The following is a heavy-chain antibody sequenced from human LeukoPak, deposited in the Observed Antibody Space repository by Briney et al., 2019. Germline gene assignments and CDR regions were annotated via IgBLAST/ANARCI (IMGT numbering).Heavy chain of an antibody. CDR2: IYPRDGST. CDR3: ARDQEGFDC. V-gene: IGHV1-46*01. J-gene: IGHJ4*02. CDR1: GYTFAGYY. Sequence: GASVKVSCKASGYTFAGYYMHWVRQAPGQGLEWMGMIYPRDGSTSYAQKFQGRVTVTRDTSTSTVHMELSGLRSEDTAVYYCARDQEGFDCWGQGTLVTVSS.